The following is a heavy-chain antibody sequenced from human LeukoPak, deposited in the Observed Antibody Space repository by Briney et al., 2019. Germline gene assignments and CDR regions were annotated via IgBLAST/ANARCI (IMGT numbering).Heavy chain of an antibody. CDR3: ARARGYSYGYYGY. Sequence: GGSLRLSCAASGFTFSSYGMHWVRLAPGKGLEWVAVIWYDGSNKYYADSVKGRFTISRDNSKNTLYLQMNSLRAEDTAVYYCARARGYSYGYYGYWGQGTLVTVSS. D-gene: IGHD5-18*01. J-gene: IGHJ4*02. CDR2: IWYDGSNK. CDR1: GFTFSSYG. V-gene: IGHV3-33*01.